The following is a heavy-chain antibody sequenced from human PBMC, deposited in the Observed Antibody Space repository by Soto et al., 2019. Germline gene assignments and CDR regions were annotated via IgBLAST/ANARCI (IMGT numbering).Heavy chain of an antibody. Sequence: PGGSLRLSCAASGLTFSSYAMNWVRQASGKGLEWVSGISGSGATTYYADSVRGRFTTSRDNSKNTLDLQMNSLRAEDTAVYYCAKSSSAWYLFDSWGQGTLVTVSS. V-gene: IGHV3-23*01. D-gene: IGHD6-19*01. CDR2: ISGSGATT. J-gene: IGHJ4*02. CDR3: AKSSSAWYLFDS. CDR1: GLTFSSYA.